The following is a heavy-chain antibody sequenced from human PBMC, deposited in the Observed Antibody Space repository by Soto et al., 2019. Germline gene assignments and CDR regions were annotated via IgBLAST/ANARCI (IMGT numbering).Heavy chain of an antibody. D-gene: IGHD6-13*01. CDR2: IYYSGST. CDR3: AKKQAAVDQFDS. J-gene: IGHJ5*01. CDR1: DYSISSSNW. V-gene: IGHV4-28*01. Sequence: QVQLQESGPGLVKPSDTLSLTCAVSDYSISSSNWWGWIRQPPGKGLEWIGYIYYSGSTYYKASLHIRVTMSVGTSKNQYSLTLSSVTAVDTAVYYCAKKQAAVDQFDSWGEGSLVAVSS.